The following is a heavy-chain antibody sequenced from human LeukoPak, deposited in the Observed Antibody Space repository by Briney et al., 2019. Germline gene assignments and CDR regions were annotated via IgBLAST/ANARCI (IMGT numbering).Heavy chain of an antibody. CDR1: GYTFTGYY. Sequence: ASVKVSCKASGYTFTGYYMHWVRQAPGQGLEWMGWINPNSGGTNYAQKLQGRVTMTTDTSTSTAYMELRSLRSDDTAVYYCARVRSSTRYRDYWGQGTLVTVSS. D-gene: IGHD6-13*01. V-gene: IGHV1-2*02. CDR3: ARVRSSTRYRDY. CDR2: INPNSGGT. J-gene: IGHJ4*02.